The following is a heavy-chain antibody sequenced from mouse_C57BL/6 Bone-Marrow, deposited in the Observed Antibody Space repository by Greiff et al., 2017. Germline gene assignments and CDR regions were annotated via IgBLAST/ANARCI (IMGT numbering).Heavy chain of an antibody. CDR2: ISSGSSTI. CDR1: GFTFSDYG. V-gene: IGHV5-17*01. CDR3: AREAMDY. Sequence: DVQLVESGGGLVKPGGSLKLSCAASGFTFSDYGMHWVRQAPEKGLEWVAYISSGSSTIYYADTVKGRFTISRDNAKNTLLLQMNSLRSEDTAMYYCAREAMDYWGQGTSVTVSS. J-gene: IGHJ4*01.